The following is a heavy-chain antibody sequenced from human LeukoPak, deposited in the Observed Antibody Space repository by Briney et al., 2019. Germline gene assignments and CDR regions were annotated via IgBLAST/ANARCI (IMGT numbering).Heavy chain of an antibody. CDR1: EFTVSSNY. J-gene: IGHJ4*02. Sequence: GGSLRLSCAASEFTVSSNYMSWVRQAPGRGLEWVSVIYSGGSTYYAHSVKGRFTISRHNSKNTLYLQMNSLRGEDTAVYYCATIGGDYVSFDKWGQGTLVTVTS. V-gene: IGHV3-53*04. CDR2: IYSGGST. CDR3: ATIGGDYVSFDK. D-gene: IGHD4-17*01.